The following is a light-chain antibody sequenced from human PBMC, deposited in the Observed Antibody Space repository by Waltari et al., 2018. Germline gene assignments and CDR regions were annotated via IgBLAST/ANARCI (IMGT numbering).Light chain of an antibody. V-gene: IGKV3-20*01. J-gene: IGKJ1*01. CDR2: GAY. CDR1: QSVNTY. Sequence: SCGPSQSVNTYFAWYQQKPGQAPRLLIYGAYTRAAGIPDRFSGSGFGTDFSLTISRLEAEDFAVYYCQHHVRLPATFGQGTKVEIK. CDR3: QHHVRLPAT.